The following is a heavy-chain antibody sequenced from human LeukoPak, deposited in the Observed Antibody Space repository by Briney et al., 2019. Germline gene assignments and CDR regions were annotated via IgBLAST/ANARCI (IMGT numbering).Heavy chain of an antibody. D-gene: IGHD1-1*01. CDR3: ARDDTS. V-gene: IGHV4-34*01. CDR2: ITHSGST. Sequence: SETLSLTCAVYGGSFSGYYWSWIRQPPGKGLEWIGEITHSGSTNYNSSLKSRVTISVDTSKNQFSLKLNSVTAADTAVYYCARDDTSWGQGTMVTVSS. J-gene: IGHJ3*01. CDR1: GGSFSGYY.